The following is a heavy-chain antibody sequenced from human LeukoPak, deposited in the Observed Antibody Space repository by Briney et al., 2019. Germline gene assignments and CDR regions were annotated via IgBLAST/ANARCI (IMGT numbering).Heavy chain of an antibody. J-gene: IGHJ4*02. CDR2: MSTDGYYT. CDR3: AGHHQAYSRTY. Sequence: TGGSLTLSCAASGLTFSSYWMHWVRQAPGKGLVWVSRMSTDGYYTTYADSVKGRFTISRDNAKDTLYLQMNSLRAEDTAVYYCAGHHQAYSRTYWGQGTLVTVSS. D-gene: IGHD6-13*01. V-gene: IGHV3-74*01. CDR1: GLTFSSYW.